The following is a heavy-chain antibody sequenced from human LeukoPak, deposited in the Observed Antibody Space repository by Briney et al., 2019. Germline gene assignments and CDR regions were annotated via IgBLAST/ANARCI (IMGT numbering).Heavy chain of an antibody. CDR3: AKVPLELRTPFDY. CDR2: ISYDGTDK. V-gene: IGHV3-30*18. CDR1: GFTFSVYG. Sequence: QPGRSLRLSCAASGFTFSVYGMYWVRQPPGKGLEWVALISYDGTDKYHVDSVKGRFTISRDNSKNTLYLQMNSLRAEDTAVYYCAKVPLELRTPFDYWGQGTLVTVSS. D-gene: IGHD1-7*01. J-gene: IGHJ4*02.